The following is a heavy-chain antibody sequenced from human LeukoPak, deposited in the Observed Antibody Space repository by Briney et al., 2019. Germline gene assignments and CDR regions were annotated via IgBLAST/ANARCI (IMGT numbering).Heavy chain of an antibody. CDR1: GGSFSGYY. Sequence: PSETLSLTCAVYGGSFSGYYWSWIRQPPGKGLEWIGEINHSGSTNYNPSLKSRVTISVDTSKNQFSLKLSSVTAADTAVYYCARALLWFGELSYWFDPWGQGTLVTVSS. CDR3: ARALLWFGELSYWFDP. V-gene: IGHV4-34*01. CDR2: INHSGST. D-gene: IGHD3-10*01. J-gene: IGHJ5*02.